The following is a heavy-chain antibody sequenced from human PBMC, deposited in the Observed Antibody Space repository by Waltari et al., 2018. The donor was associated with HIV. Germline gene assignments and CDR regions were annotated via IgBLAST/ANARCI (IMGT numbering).Heavy chain of an antibody. J-gene: IGHJ4*02. Sequence: QVQLVQSGAEVKKPGASVKVSCKVSGYSLTEESIHWVRQAPVKGLEWMVGFDPEEDETIYAQKFQGRVTMTEDTSSGTAYMELSSLRSEDTALYYCAVAVGTPYDFWGKGTQVIVSS. CDR3: AVAVGTPYDF. CDR1: GYSLTEES. D-gene: IGHD3-16*01. CDR2: FDPEEDET. V-gene: IGHV1-24*01.